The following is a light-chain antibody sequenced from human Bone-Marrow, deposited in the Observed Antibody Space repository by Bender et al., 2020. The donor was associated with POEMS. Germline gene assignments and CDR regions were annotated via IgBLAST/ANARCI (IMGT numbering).Light chain of an antibody. CDR3: ASYSSTNTLVV. CDR1: STDVGAYDY. Sequence: QSVLTQPRSVSGSPGQSVTISCTGTSTDVGAYDYVSWYQHRPGKAPKLIIYDVTTRPSGVSLRFSGSKSGNTASLTISGLQAEDEGDFYCASYSSTNTLVVFGGGTKVTVL. J-gene: IGLJ2*01. CDR2: DVT. V-gene: IGLV2-11*01.